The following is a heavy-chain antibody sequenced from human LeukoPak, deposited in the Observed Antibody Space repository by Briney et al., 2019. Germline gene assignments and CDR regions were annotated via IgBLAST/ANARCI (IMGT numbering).Heavy chain of an antibody. CDR1: GGSISSYY. CDR3: ARDRTGDYNYYMDV. D-gene: IGHD4-17*01. J-gene: IGHJ6*03. Sequence: PSETLSLTCTVSGGSISSYYWSWIRQPAGKGLEWIGRIYTSGSTNYNPSLKSRVTISVDQSKNQFSLKLSSVTAADTAVYYCARDRTGDYNYYMDVWGKGTTVTVSS. CDR2: IYTSGST. V-gene: IGHV4-4*07.